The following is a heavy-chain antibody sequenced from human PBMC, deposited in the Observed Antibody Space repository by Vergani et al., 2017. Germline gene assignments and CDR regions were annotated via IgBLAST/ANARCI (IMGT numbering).Heavy chain of an antibody. J-gene: IGHJ4*02. CDR3: ARKRVACRAAYCHSYDF. CDR2: MDYSGST. D-gene: IGHD2-15*01. Sequence: QVQLQESGPGLVKPSETLSLTCTVSGDSVISTDYHWGWIRQPPGKGLEWIGSMDYSGSTSYNPSLESRISISFETPKNQFSLRLTSVTAADTAVYYCARKRVACRAAYCHSYDFWCPGTLVGVSS. CDR1: GDSVISTDYH. V-gene: IGHV4-39*01.